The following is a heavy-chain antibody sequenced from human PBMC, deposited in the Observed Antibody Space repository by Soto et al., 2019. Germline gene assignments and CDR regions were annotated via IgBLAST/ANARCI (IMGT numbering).Heavy chain of an antibody. CDR3: ARRYGSCFDY. CDR1: GGSISSYY. CDR2: IYYSGST. D-gene: IGHD5-18*01. Sequence: QVQLQESGPGLVKPSETLSLTCTVSGGSISSYYWSWIRQPPGKGLEWIGYIYYSGSTNYNPSLKSRVTISVDTSNNLFSLKLSSVTAADTALYYCARRYGSCFDYWGQGTLVTVSS. J-gene: IGHJ4*02. V-gene: IGHV4-59*08.